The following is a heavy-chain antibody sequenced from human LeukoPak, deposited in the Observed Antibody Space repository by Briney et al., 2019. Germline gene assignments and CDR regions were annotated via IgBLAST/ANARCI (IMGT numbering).Heavy chain of an antibody. J-gene: IGHJ4*02. CDR1: GGSITTSSFS. V-gene: IGHV4-39*01. Sequence: SETLSLTCSVSGGSITTSSFSWGWIRQPPGKGLEWIGNIHYSGITSYNPSLASRVTMSVDTSKNQFSLKLSSVTAADTAVYHCARLYSGWFAYCWGQGTLVTVSS. CDR3: ARLYSGWFAYC. CDR2: IHYSGIT. D-gene: IGHD6-19*01.